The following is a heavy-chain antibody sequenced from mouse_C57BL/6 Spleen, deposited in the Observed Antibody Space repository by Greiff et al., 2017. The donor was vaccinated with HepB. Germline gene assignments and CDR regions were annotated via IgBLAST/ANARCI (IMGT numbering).Heavy chain of an antibody. CDR1: GYTFTSYW. D-gene: IGHD1-1*01. CDR3: ARRAYYVSSSYYFDY. V-gene: IGHV1-59*01. CDR2: IDPSDSYT. J-gene: IGHJ2*01. Sequence: QVQLQQPGAELVRPGTSVKLSCKASGYTFTSYWMHWVKQRPGQGLEWIGVIDPSDSYTNYNQKFKGKATLTVDTSSSTAYMQLSSLTSEDSAVYYCARRAYYVSSSYYFDYWGQGTTLTVSS.